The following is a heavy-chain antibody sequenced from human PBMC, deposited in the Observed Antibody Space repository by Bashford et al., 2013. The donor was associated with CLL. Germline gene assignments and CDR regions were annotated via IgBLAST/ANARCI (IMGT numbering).Heavy chain of an antibody. Sequence: ASVKVSCKASGYTFTGYYMHWVRQAPGQGLEWMGWINPNSGGTNYAQKFQGRVTMTRDTSISTAYMELSRLRSDDTAVYYCARPLGDTLTGYYFDYWGQGTLVTVSS. CDR2: INPNSGGT. CDR1: GYTFTGYY. J-gene: IGHJ4*02. CDR3: ARPLGDTLTGYYFDY. V-gene: IGHV1-2*02. D-gene: IGHD3-9*01.